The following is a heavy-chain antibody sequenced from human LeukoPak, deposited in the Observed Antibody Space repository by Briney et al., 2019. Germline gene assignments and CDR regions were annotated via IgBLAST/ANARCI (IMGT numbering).Heavy chain of an antibody. CDR1: GFTFSTYA. CDR3: AKDPPCSGGTCYGYFES. CDR2: ISGNGGDT. V-gene: IGHV3-23*01. D-gene: IGHD2-15*01. J-gene: IGHJ4*02. Sequence: GGSLRLSCAASGFTFSTYAMNWVRQAPGKGLEWVSIISGNGGDTFYADAVKGRFTISRDNSKNTLYRQMNNVRDEDTAVYYCAKDPPCSGGTCYGYFESWGQGTLVTVSS.